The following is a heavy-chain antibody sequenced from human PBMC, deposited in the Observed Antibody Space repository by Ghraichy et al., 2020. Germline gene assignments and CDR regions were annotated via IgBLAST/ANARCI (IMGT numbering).Heavy chain of an antibody. D-gene: IGHD6-19*01. J-gene: IGHJ4*02. CDR3: ARETDTTGWYSADY. CDR2: IRGNGVKT. V-gene: IGHV3-23*01. CDR1: GFTFSNSA. Sequence: GGSLRLSCAAAGFTFSNSAMSWLRQAPGKGLEWVSAIRGNGVKTYYAASVKGRFTVSRDNSKNSVFLQMNSLRAEDTAVYYCARETDTTGWYSADYWGPGTLVTVP.